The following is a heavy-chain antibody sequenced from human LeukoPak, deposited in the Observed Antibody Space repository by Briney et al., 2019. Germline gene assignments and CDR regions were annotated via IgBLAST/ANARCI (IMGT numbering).Heavy chain of an antibody. V-gene: IGHV7-4-1*02. D-gene: IGHD5-18*01. CDR1: GYTFTTFS. Sequence: ASVKVSCKASGYTFTTFSINWIRQAPGQGLEWMGWINTNTGTPTYVQGFTGRFVFSLDTSVSTAYLQISSLKADDTAIYFCAREGPRYSSGWFDYWGQGTLVTVSS. CDR2: INTNTGTP. J-gene: IGHJ4*02. CDR3: AREGPRYSSGWFDY.